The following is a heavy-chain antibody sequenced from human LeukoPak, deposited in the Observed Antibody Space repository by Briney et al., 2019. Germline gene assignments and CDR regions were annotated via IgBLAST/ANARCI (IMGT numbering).Heavy chain of an antibody. CDR3: AKEMATIRAFDF. D-gene: IGHD5-24*01. Sequence: PGGSLRLSCAASGFTFSTYAMSWVRQAPGKGLEWVSVISGSGSSTYYADSVKGRFTISRDNSKNTLYLQMSSLRAEDTAVYYCAKEMATIRAFDFWGKGTMVTVSS. CDR1: GFTFSTYA. J-gene: IGHJ3*01. CDR2: ISGSGSST. V-gene: IGHV3-23*01.